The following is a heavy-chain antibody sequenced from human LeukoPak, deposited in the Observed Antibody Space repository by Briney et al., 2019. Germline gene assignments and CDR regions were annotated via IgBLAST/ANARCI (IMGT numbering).Heavy chain of an antibody. CDR3: ARHTDYGIDY. Sequence: PSETLSLTCSVSGGSISSHSYFWAWIRQPPGKGLEWLGNMYYTGINYYNPSLKSRLTILVDTSKNHFSLRLTSLTAADTAVYYCARHTDYGIDYWGQGTLVSVST. CDR2: MYYTGIN. CDR1: GGSISSHSYF. V-gene: IGHV4-39*07. J-gene: IGHJ4*02. D-gene: IGHD4-17*01.